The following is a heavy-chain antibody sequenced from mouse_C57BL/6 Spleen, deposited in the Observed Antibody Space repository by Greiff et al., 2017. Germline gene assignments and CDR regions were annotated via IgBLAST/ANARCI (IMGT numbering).Heavy chain of an antibody. V-gene: IGHV1-59*01. Sequence: QVQLQQPGAELVRPGTSVKLSCKASGYTFTSYWMHWVKQRPGQGLEWIGEIDPSDSYTNYNQKFKGKATLTVDTSSRPAYMQLSSLTSEDSAVCYCANIYYDYFDYWGQGTTLTVSS. CDR3: ANIYYDYFDY. CDR2: IDPSDSYT. J-gene: IGHJ2*01. D-gene: IGHD2-4*01. CDR1: GYTFTSYW.